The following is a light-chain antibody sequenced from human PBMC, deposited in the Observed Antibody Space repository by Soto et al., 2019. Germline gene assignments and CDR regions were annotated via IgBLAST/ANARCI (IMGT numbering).Light chain of an antibody. CDR3: QQANSPPLT. V-gene: IGKV1-12*01. J-gene: IGKJ4*01. Sequence: DIPLTQSPSTLSASIVVSRNVIRLASQSISSWLAWYQQKPGKAPKLLIYAASSLQSGVPSRFSGSGSGTEFTLTISNLQPEDFATYYCQQANSPPLTFGGGTKVDIK. CDR1: QSISSW. CDR2: AAS.